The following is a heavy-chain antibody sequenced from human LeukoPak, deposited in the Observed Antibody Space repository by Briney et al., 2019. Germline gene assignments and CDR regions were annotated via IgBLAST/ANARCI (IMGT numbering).Heavy chain of an antibody. CDR3: ARVGDGYNFDAFDI. CDR2: IYSGGST. D-gene: IGHD5-24*01. CDR1: GFTVSSNY. J-gene: IGHJ3*02. Sequence: GGSLRLSCAASGFTVSSNYMSWVRQAPGKGVEWVSVIYSGGSTYYADSVKGRFTISRDNSKNTLYLQMNSLTAEDTAVYYCARVGDGYNFDAFDIWGQGTMVTVSS. V-gene: IGHV3-66*01.